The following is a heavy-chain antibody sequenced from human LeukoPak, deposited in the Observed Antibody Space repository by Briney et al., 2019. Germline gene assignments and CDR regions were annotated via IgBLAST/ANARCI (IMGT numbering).Heavy chain of an antibody. J-gene: IGHJ4*02. V-gene: IGHV3-21*01. D-gene: IGHD2-2*01. CDR1: GFTFSSYS. CDR2: ISSSSGYI. CDR3: ARVSSTGECDY. Sequence: GGSLRLSCAASGFTFSSYSMNWVRQAPGKGLEWVSSISSSSGYIYYADSVKGRFTISRDNAKNSLYLQMNSLRAEDTAVYYCARVSSTGECDYWGQGTLVTVSS.